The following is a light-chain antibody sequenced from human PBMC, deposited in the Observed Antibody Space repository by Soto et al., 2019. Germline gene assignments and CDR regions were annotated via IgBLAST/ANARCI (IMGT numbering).Light chain of an antibody. Sequence: DLQMTQARSSLSASVGDRVTITCQASQDISNYLNWYQQKPGKAPKLLIYDASNLETGVPSRFSGSGSGTDFTFTISSLQPEDIATYYCQQYDNLPPLFGQGTKLEIK. CDR1: QDISNY. CDR2: DAS. V-gene: IGKV1-33*01. J-gene: IGKJ2*01. CDR3: QQYDNLPPL.